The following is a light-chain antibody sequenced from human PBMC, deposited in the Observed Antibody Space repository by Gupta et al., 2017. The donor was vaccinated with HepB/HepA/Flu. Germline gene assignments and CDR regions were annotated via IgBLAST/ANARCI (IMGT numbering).Light chain of an antibody. CDR1: KLGDKS. Sequence: SYEVTQPPSVSVSPGQTATITCSGDKLGDKSVSWYQQKPGQSPVLVIYQDTERPSGIPDRFSGSNSGNTATLTISGTQVRDEADYYCQAWDSTTGGVFGGGTELTVL. CDR2: QDT. CDR3: QAWDSTTGGV. J-gene: IGLJ2*01. V-gene: IGLV3-1*01.